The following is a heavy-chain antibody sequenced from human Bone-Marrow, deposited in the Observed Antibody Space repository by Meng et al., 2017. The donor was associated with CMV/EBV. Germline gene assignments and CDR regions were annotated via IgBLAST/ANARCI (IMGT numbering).Heavy chain of an antibody. CDR2: IKQDGSEK. CDR3: ARDYGAEAAAGTCDF. J-gene: IGHJ4*02. CDR1: GFTFSNYW. Sequence: GESLKISCAGSGFTFSNYWMSWVRQAPGKGLEWVANIKQDGSEKYYVDSVKGRFTITRDNAKNSLYLQMNSLRAEDTAVYYCARDYGAEAAAGTCDFWGQGTLVTFYS. V-gene: IGHV3-7*01. D-gene: IGHD6-13*01.